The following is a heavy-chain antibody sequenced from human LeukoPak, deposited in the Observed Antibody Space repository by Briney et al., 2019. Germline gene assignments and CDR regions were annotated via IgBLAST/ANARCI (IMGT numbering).Heavy chain of an antibody. V-gene: IGHV3-23*01. J-gene: IGHJ4*02. CDR3: AKIWFGEPSPYYFDY. CDR1: GFTFSSYA. D-gene: IGHD3-10*01. CDR2: ISGSGGST. Sequence: PGGSLRLSCAASGFTFSSYAMSWVRQAPGKGLEWVSAISGSGGSTYYADSVKGRFTISRDNSKNTLYLQMNSLRAEDTAVYYCAKIWFGEPSPYYFDYWGQGTLVTVSS.